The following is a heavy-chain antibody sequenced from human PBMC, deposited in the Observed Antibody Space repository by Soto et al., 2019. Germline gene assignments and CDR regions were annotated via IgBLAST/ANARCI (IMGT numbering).Heavy chain of an antibody. V-gene: IGHV3-33*01. Sequence: QVQLVESGGGVVQPGTSLRLSCEASGFTFSRYGMHWVRQAPGKGLEWVTVIWFDGSKEYYADSVKGRFTISRDNSKNTLYLQMNSLRADDTAVYYCASAYYDSSDHYDTQHCGYFQHWGQGTLVTVPS. CDR3: ASAYYDSSDHYDTQHCGYFQH. J-gene: IGHJ1*01. CDR1: GFTFSRYG. CDR2: IWFDGSKE. D-gene: IGHD3-22*01.